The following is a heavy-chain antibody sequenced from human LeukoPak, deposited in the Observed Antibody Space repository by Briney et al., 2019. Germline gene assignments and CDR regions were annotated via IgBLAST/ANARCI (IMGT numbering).Heavy chain of an antibody. Sequence: GVSLRLSCAASGFTFTNAWMTWVRQAPGTGLEWVGLIKSMTDGGTTYYAAPVKGRFTISRDDSKNTLYLQMNSLKTEDTAVYYCSTDIAPGYWGQGTLVTVSS. CDR1: GFTFTNAW. D-gene: IGHD2-15*01. CDR3: STDIAPGY. V-gene: IGHV3-15*01. CDR2: IKSMTDGGTT. J-gene: IGHJ4*02.